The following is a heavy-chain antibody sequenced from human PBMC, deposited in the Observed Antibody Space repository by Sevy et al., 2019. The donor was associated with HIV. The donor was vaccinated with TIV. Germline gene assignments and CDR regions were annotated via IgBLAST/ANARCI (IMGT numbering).Heavy chain of an antibody. V-gene: IGHV3-53*05. CDR1: GFIVSDNY. CDR3: AKDFTGYNGMDV. Sequence: GGSLRLSCVASGFIVSDNYMSWVRQAPGKGLEWVSVIYSGGHTYYADSVKGRFTISRDNSDNILYLHMNSLRSEDTAVYYCAKDFTGYNGMDVWGQGTMVTVSS. D-gene: IGHD3-9*01. J-gene: IGHJ6*02. CDR2: IYSGGHT.